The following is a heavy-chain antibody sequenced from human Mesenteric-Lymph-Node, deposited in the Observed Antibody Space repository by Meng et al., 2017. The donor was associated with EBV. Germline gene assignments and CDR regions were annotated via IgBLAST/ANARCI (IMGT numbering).Heavy chain of an antibody. CDR3: ARRRGGLLFFDH. V-gene: IGHV3-11*01. CDR2: ISSSTGTK. J-gene: IGHJ4*02. CDR1: GFTFSDHY. D-gene: IGHD5-24*01. Sequence: QVQLVEAGGGSVKAGGSLRLSCEASGFTFSDHYMSWVRQAPGKGLEWLSYISSSTGTKQYADSVKGRFTISRDNAKNSVYLQMDRLRVDDTAVYYCARRRGGLLFFDHWGKGILVTVSS.